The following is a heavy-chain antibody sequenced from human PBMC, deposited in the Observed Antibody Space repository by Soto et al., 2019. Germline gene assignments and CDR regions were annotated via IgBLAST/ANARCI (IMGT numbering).Heavy chain of an antibody. J-gene: IGHJ5*02. D-gene: IGHD2-21*02. CDR2: INSDGSST. Sequence: GGSLRLSCAASGFTFSTNWMHWVRQAPGKGLVWVSRINSDGSSTSYADSVKGRFTVSRDNAKSTLYLQVNSLTADDTAIYYCLTAYCGGDCSAWGQGTPVTVSS. CDR1: GFTFSTNW. CDR3: LTAYCGGDCSA. V-gene: IGHV3-74*01.